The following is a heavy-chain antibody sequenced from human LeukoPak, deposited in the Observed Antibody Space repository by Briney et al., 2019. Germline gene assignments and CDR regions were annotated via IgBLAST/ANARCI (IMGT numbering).Heavy chain of an antibody. CDR3: ASHSSSWYTDAFDI. CDR2: ISAYNGNT. J-gene: IGHJ3*02. Sequence: ASVKVSCKASGYTFTSYAMNWVRQAPGQGLEWMGWISAYNGNTNYAQKLQGRVTMTTDTSTSTAYMELRSLRSDDTAVYYCASHSSSWYTDAFDIWGQGTMVTVSS. CDR1: GYTFTSYA. V-gene: IGHV1-18*01. D-gene: IGHD6-13*01.